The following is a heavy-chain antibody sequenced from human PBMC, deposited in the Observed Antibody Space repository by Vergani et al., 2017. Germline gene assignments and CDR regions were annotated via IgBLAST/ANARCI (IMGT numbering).Heavy chain of an antibody. CDR2: ISGSGGST. CDR1: GFTFSSYA. CDR3: AKRAGYSGYDPRYYFDY. Sequence: EVQLLESGGGLVQPGGSLRLSCAASGFTFSSYAMSWVRQAPGKGLEWVSAISGSGGSTYYADSVKGRFTISRDNSKNTLYLQMNSLRAEDTAVYYCAKRAGYSGYDPRYYFDYWGQGTLVTVSS. D-gene: IGHD5-12*01. J-gene: IGHJ4*02. V-gene: IGHV3-23*01.